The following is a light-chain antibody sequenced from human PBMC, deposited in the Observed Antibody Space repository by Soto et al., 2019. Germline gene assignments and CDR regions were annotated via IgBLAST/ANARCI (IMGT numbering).Light chain of an antibody. CDR3: SSFTTSSTFV. V-gene: IGLV2-14*01. J-gene: IGLJ1*01. Sequence: QSALAQPASVSGSSGQSITISCTGTSSDVGRYDYVSWFQQHPGKTPKLLIYDVSNWPSGASDRFSGSKSGNTASLTISGLQPEDEADYYCSSFTTSSTFVFGTG. CDR1: SSDVGRYDY. CDR2: DVS.